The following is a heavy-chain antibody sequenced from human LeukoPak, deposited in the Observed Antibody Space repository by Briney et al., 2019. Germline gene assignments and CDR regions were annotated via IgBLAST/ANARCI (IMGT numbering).Heavy chain of an antibody. V-gene: IGHV3-7*01. D-gene: IGHD6-13*01. CDR3: ARTGRYSSSWYPDY. CDR2: IKQDGSEK. Sequence: PGGSLRLSCAVSGFTFSNYWMSWVRQAPGKGLEWVANIKQDGSEKYYVDSVKGRFTISRDNAKNSLYLQMNSLRAEDTAVYYCARTGRYSSSWYPDYWGQGTLVTVSS. CDR1: GFTFSNYW. J-gene: IGHJ4*02.